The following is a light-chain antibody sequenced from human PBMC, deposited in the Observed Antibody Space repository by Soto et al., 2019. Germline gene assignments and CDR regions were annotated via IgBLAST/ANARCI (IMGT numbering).Light chain of an antibody. J-gene: IGKJ3*01. CDR1: QSISSY. Sequence: DIQMTQSPSSLSASVGDRVTITCRSSQSISSYLNWYQQKPGKAPKLLIYAASSLQSGVPSRFSGSGSGTDFTFTISSLQPEDFSNYYCQQSYSTPFTSGPGNKVDIK. CDR3: QQSYSTPFT. V-gene: IGKV1-39*01. CDR2: AAS.